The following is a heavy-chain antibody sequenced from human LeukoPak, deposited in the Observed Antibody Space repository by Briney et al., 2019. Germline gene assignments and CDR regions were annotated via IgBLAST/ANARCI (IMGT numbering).Heavy chain of an antibody. CDR2: IYYSGST. V-gene: IGHV4-30-4*07. J-gene: IGHJ3*02. CDR1: GGSISSGGYS. CDR3: ARDPFEDDI. D-gene: IGHD3-16*01. Sequence: PSETLSLTCAVSGGSISSGGYSWSWIRQPPGKGLEWIGYIYYSGSTYYNPSLKSRVTISVDTSKNQFSLKLSSVTAADTAVYYCARDPFEDDIWGQGTMVTVSS.